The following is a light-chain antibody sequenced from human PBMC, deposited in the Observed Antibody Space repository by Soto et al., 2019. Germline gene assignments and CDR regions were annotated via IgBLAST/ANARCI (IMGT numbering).Light chain of an antibody. V-gene: IGKV3-20*01. J-gene: IGKJ1*01. CDR3: QQYGTSPWT. Sequence: EIVLTQSPGTLSLSPGERATLSYRASQSVSSSYLAWYQHKPGQAPRLLIFGASTRATGIPDRFSASGSGTDFTLTISRLEPEDFAVYYCQQYGTSPWTFGQGTKVEVK. CDR1: QSVSSSY. CDR2: GAS.